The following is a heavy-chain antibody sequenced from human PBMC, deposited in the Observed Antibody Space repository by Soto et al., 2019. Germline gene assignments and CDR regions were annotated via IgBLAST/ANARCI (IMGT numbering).Heavy chain of an antibody. Sequence: QVRLQESGPGLVKPSETLSLTCTVSGGSISRYYWSWIRQPPGKGLEWIGYLYNAGSTIYNPSLTSRVLLAVDMSLNQFSLTLNYVTAADTAVYYCARDLGAYCGTDCYPLDGWGQGTTVTVSS. CDR1: GGSISRYY. J-gene: IGHJ6*02. D-gene: IGHD2-21*02. CDR2: LYNAGST. CDR3: ARDLGAYCGTDCYPLDG. V-gene: IGHV4-59*01.